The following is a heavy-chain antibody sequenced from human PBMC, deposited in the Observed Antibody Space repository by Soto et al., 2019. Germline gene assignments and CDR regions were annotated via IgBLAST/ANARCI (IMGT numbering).Heavy chain of an antibody. CDR2: ISYDGSNK. CDR1: GVTFSIYG. CDR3: AKWIRITHYYDSREGLADAFDI. J-gene: IGHJ3*02. V-gene: IGHV3-30*18. Sequence: WSPRISCASSGVTFSIYGMAWVCQAPGKGLEPVAVISYDGSNKYYADSVKGRFTISRDNSKNTLYLQMNSLRAEDTAVYYCAKWIRITHYYDSREGLADAFDIWGQGTMVTGSS. D-gene: IGHD3-22*01.